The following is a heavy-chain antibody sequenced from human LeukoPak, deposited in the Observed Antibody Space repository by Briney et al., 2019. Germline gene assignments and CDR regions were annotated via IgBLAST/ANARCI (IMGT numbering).Heavy chain of an antibody. CDR2: IYFGGTT. J-gene: IGHJ4*02. CDR1: GGSIRNRSYY. Sequence: SETLSLTCSVSGGSIRNRSYYWVWVRQPPGKVLQWIGSIYFGGTTAYHPSLKSRVSLSVDTSNNQFSLKLSSLTAADTAVYFCASVYGGYEEVFDHWGQGTLVTVAS. D-gene: IGHD5-12*01. CDR3: ASVYGGYEEVFDH. V-gene: IGHV4-39*07.